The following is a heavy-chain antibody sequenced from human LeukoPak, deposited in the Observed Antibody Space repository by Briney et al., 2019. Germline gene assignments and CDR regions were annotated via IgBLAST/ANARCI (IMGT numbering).Heavy chain of an antibody. CDR1: GFPFSTYA. J-gene: IGHJ4*02. CDR2: IRGSDGST. CDR3: AKDVYGDYGGLDY. Sequence: PGGSLRLSCAASGFPFSTYAMSWVRQAPGKGLECVSSIRGSDGSTYYADSVKGRFAISRDNSKNTLYLQMNSLRAEDTAVYYCAKDVYGDYGGLDYWGQGTLVTVSS. D-gene: IGHD4-17*01. V-gene: IGHV3-23*01.